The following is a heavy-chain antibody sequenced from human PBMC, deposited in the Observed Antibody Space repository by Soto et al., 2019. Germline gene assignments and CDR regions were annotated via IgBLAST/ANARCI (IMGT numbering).Heavy chain of an antibody. V-gene: IGHV3-33*01. D-gene: IGHD3-22*01. CDR1: GFTFSSYG. CDR3: ARDSKDDSSGYYAGFDY. CDR2: IYYDGSNK. Sequence: QVQLVESGGGVVQPGRSLRLSYAVSGFTFSSYGMNWVRQAPGKGLEWVAAIYYDGSNKYYADSVRGRFTISRDNFKNTLYLHMNSLRAEDTAVYYCARDSKDDSSGYYAGFDYWGQGTLVTVSS. J-gene: IGHJ4*02.